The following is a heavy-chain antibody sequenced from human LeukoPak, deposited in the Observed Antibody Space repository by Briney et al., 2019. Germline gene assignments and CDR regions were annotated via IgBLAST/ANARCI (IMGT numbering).Heavy chain of an antibody. CDR3: ARTKRVDYFDF. V-gene: IGHV4-59*01. D-gene: IGHD2-15*01. J-gene: IGHJ4*02. Sequence: SETLSLTCSVSGASISGYYWSWIRQSPGKGLERIAYIYDSEITDYNPSLKSRVAISIDTSRNHFSLELSSVSAADTAVYYCARTKRVDYFDFWGQGTLVTVSS. CDR1: GASISGYY. CDR2: IYDSEIT.